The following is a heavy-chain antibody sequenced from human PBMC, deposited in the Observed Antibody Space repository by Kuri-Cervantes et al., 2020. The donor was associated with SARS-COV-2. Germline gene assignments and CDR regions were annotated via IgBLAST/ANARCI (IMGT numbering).Heavy chain of an antibody. J-gene: IGHJ4*02. CDR2: ISSSSTI. V-gene: IGHV3-48*02. Sequence: GGSLRLSCAASGFTFSSYSMNWVRQAPGKGLEWVSYISSSSTIYYADSVKGRFTISRDNAKNSLYLQMNSLRDEDTAVYYCARGNYYGSGNFDYWGQGTLVTVSS. CDR3: ARGNYYGSGNFDY. CDR1: GFTFSSYS. D-gene: IGHD3-10*01.